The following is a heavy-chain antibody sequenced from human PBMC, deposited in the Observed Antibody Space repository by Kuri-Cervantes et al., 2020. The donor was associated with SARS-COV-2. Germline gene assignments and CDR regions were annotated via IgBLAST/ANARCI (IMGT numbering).Heavy chain of an antibody. J-gene: IGHJ3*02. CDR1: GYTFTDYY. CDR2: INPNSGGT. V-gene: IGHV1-2*04. Sequence: ASVKVSCKASGYTFTDYYIHWVRQAPGQGLEWMGWINPNSGGTNSAQKFQVWVIMTRDTSTSTAYMELSRLRSDDTAVYYCARGPSWGYFWGAYRGGWDSFDIWGQGTMVTVSS. D-gene: IGHD3-16*02. CDR3: ARGPSWGYFWGAYRGGWDSFDI.